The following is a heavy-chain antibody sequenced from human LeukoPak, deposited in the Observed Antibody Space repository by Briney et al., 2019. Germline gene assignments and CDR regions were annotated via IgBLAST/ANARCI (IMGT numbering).Heavy chain of an antibody. Sequence: GASVKVSCKASGHTFTGHYVHWVRQAPGQGLEWMGWINSNTGGTSYAQNLQGRVTMTRDTSISTAYMELDRLRSDDTAMYYCARDRGTSSWDYWGQGTLVTVSS. CDR2: INSNTGGT. CDR3: ARDRGTSSWDY. V-gene: IGHV1-2*02. D-gene: IGHD3-10*01. CDR1: GHTFTGHY. J-gene: IGHJ4*02.